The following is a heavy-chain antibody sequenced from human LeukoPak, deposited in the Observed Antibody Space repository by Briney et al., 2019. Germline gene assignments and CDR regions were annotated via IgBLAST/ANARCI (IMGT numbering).Heavy chain of an antibody. CDR2: ISGGSA. Sequence: QPGGSLRLSCAASGFTFSSYAMSWVRQAPGKVLEWVSAISGGSADYADSVKGRFSISIDNSKNTLYLQMNSLRAEDTAVYYCAKDRSSRYDFWSGSFSHYYYYYMDVWGKGTTVTVSS. V-gene: IGHV3-23*01. J-gene: IGHJ6*03. CDR3: AKDRSSRYDFWSGSFSHYYYYYMDV. D-gene: IGHD3-3*01. CDR1: GFTFSSYA.